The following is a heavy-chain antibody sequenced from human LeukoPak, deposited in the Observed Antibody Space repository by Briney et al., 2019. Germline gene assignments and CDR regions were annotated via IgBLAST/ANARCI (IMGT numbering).Heavy chain of an antibody. Sequence: ASVKVSCTASGYTFTSYGTRWVRQAPGQGLEWMGWISAYNGNTNYAQKLQGRVTMTTDTSTSTAYMELRSLRSDDTAVYYCARDELLGYGMDVWGQGTTVTVSS. CDR2: ISAYNGNT. CDR3: ARDELLGYGMDV. J-gene: IGHJ6*02. D-gene: IGHD2-21*02. V-gene: IGHV1-18*01. CDR1: GYTFTSYG.